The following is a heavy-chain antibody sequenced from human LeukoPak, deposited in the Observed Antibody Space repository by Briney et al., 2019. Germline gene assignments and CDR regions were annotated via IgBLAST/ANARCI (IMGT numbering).Heavy chain of an antibody. V-gene: IGHV3-48*04. D-gene: IGHD3-3*01. Sequence: GGSLRLSCAASGFTFSSYTMNWVRQAPGKGLEWVSYISSSGSTIYYADSVKGRFTISRDNAKNSLYLQMNSLRAEDTAVYYCARDPNDFWSGYSSFDYWGQGTLVTVSS. CDR1: GFTFSSYT. J-gene: IGHJ4*02. CDR2: ISSSGSTI. CDR3: ARDPNDFWSGYSSFDY.